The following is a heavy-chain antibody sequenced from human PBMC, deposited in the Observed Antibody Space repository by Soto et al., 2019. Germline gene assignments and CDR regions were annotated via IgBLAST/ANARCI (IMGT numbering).Heavy chain of an antibody. CDR1: GFTFSSYS. Sequence: PGGSLRLSCAASGFTFSSYSMNWVRQAPGKGLEWVSSISSSSSYIYYADSVKGRFTISRDNAKNSLYLQMNSLRAEDTAVYYCARDGYYDFWSGNRYGMDVWGQGTTVTVSS. CDR3: ARDGYYDFWSGNRYGMDV. D-gene: IGHD3-3*01. J-gene: IGHJ6*02. V-gene: IGHV3-21*01. CDR2: ISSSSSYI.